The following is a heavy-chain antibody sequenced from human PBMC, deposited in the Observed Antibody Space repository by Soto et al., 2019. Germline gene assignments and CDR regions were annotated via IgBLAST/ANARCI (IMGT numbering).Heavy chain of an antibody. Sequence: EVQLLESGGGLVQPGGSLRLSCAASGFTFSSYAMSWVRQAPGKGLEWVSAISGSGGSTYYADSVKGRFTISRDNSKNTLYLQMNSLRVEDTAVYYCAKGEVNWNYGLDAFDIWGQGTMVTVSS. V-gene: IGHV3-23*01. CDR3: AKGEVNWNYGLDAFDI. D-gene: IGHD1-7*01. CDR2: ISGSGGST. CDR1: GFTFSSYA. J-gene: IGHJ3*02.